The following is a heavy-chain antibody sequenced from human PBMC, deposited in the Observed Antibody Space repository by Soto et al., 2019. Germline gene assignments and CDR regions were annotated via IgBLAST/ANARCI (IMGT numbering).Heavy chain of an antibody. CDR3: ARAYYYVSGTLGRIDY. D-gene: IGHD3-10*01. J-gene: IGHJ4*02. CDR2: INAGNGNT. V-gene: IGHV1-3*01. Sequence: QVQLVQSGAEVKKPGASVKVSCKASGYTFTSYAMAWVRQAPGQRLEWMGWINAGNGNTKYSQKFRGRVTITRDTSGSTAYMELSSLRSEDTAVYYCARAYYYVSGTLGRIDYCFQGTLVTVSS. CDR1: GYTFTSYA.